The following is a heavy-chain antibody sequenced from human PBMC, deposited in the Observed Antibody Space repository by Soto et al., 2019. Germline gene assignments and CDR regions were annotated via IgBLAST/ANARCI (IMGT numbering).Heavy chain of an antibody. J-gene: IGHJ3*02. V-gene: IGHV4-59*08. CDR3: ARSQWLGDAFDI. CDR1: GGSISSYY. CDR2: IYYSGST. D-gene: IGHD6-19*01. Sequence: SETLSLTCTVSGGSISSYYWSWIRQPPGKGLEWIGYIYYSGSTNYNPSLKSRVTISVDTSKNQFSLKLSSVTAADTAVYYCARSQWLGDAFDIWGQGTMVTVSS.